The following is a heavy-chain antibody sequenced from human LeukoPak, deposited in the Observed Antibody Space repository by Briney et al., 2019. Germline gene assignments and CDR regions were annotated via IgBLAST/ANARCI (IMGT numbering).Heavy chain of an antibody. V-gene: IGHV4-34*01. D-gene: IGHD5-24*01. Sequence: SETLSLTCAVYGGSFSGYYWSWIRQPPGKGLEWLGEINHSGSTNYNPSLKSRVTISVDTSKNQFSLKLSSVTAADTAVYYCAREGVEMATITGFDYWGQGTLVTVSS. CDR2: INHSGST. J-gene: IGHJ4*02. CDR1: GGSFSGYY. CDR3: AREGVEMATITGFDY.